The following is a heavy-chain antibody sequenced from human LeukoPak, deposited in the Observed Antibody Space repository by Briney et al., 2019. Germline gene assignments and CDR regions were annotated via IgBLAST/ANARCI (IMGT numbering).Heavy chain of an antibody. D-gene: IGHD3-22*01. CDR1: GFTVSSNY. CDR3: ARDRGAYYDSSGYYDY. Sequence: PGTSLRLSCAASGFTVSSNYMSWVRQAPGKGLEWVSVIYSGGSTYYADSVKGRFTISRDNSENTLYLQMNSLRAEDTAVYYCARDRGAYYDSSGYYDYWGQGTLVTVSS. V-gene: IGHV3-53*01. CDR2: IYSGGST. J-gene: IGHJ4*02.